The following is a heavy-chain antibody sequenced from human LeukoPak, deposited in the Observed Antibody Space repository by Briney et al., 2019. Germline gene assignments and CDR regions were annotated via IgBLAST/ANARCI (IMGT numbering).Heavy chain of an antibody. CDR2: IKNKTNGGKT. D-gene: IGHD1-26*01. J-gene: IGHJ5*02. CDR1: RFPLRNNY. Sequence: GGSLLLYCTEYRFPLRNNYLRWLCEAQGKGLKWCGRIKNKTNGGKTESAAPVTGRFTISRDESKNTMYLQMNSLKTEDTAVYYSTTTIVGVTTWFDPWGQGTLVTVSS. CDR3: TTTIVGVTTWFDP. V-gene: IGHV3-15*01.